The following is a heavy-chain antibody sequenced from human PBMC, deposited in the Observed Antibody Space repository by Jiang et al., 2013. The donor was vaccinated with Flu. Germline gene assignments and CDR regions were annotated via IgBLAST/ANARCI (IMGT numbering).Heavy chain of an antibody. CDR3: ARSYCSSTSCLYYYYGMDV. CDR1: GGTFSSYA. CDR2: IIPILGIA. J-gene: IGHJ6*04. D-gene: IGHD2-2*01. V-gene: IGHV1-69*04. Sequence: GAEVKKPGSSVKVSCKASGGTFSSYAISWVRQAPGQGLEWMGRIIPILGIANYAQKFQGRVTITADKSTSTAYMELSSLRSEDTAVYYCARSYCSSTSCLYYYYGMDVWGKGTTVTVSS.